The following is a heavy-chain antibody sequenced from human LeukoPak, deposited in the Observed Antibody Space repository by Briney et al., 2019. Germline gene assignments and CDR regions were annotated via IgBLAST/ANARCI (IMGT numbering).Heavy chain of an antibody. V-gene: IGHV1-69*13. CDR1: GGTFSSYA. CDR2: IIPIFGTA. J-gene: IGHJ4*02. Sequence: ASVKVSCKASGGTFSSYAISWVRQAPGQGLEWMGGIIPIFGTANYAQKFQGRVTITADESTSTAYMELRSLRSDDTAVYYCARDRGGSSWFLDYWGQGTLVTVSS. D-gene: IGHD6-13*01. CDR3: ARDRGGSSWFLDY.